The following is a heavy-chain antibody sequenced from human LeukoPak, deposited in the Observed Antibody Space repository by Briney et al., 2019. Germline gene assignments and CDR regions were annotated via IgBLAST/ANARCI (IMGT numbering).Heavy chain of an antibody. CDR2: ISTSGRYI. Sequence: PGGSLRLSCAASGFTFSSYAMSWVRQAPGKGLEWVSSISTSGRYIYYADSVKGRFTISRDNAKNSLYLQMNTLRAEDTAVYYCARALDPYCSSNSCSLRLDYWGQGTLVTVSS. CDR3: ARALDPYCSSNSCSLRLDY. V-gene: IGHV3-21*01. D-gene: IGHD2-2*01. CDR1: GFTFSSYA. J-gene: IGHJ4*02.